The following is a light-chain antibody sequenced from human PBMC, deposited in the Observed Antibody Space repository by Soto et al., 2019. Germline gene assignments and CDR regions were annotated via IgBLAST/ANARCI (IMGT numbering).Light chain of an antibody. CDR2: EVY. V-gene: IGLV2-14*01. Sequence: QSALTQPASVSGSPGQSITISCTGTSSDIGGYNYVSWFQQHPGKAPQLMIYEVYYRPSGVSNRFSGSKSGNTASLTISGLQAEDEADYYCSSYTSSSTYVFGTGTKVTVL. CDR3: SSYTSSSTYV. CDR1: SSDIGGYNY. J-gene: IGLJ1*01.